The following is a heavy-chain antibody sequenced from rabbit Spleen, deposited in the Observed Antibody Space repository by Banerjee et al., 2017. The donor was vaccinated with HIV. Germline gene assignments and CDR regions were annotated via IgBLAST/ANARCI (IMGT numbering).Heavy chain of an antibody. CDR2: IYTGSGST. J-gene: IGHJ4*01. V-gene: IGHV1S40*01. CDR3: ARASEYPYYFNL. CDR1: GVSLSNVYY. D-gene: IGHD3-1*01. Sequence: QSLEESGGDLVKPGASLTLTCTASGVSLSNVYYMCWVRQAPGKGLEWIGCIYTGSGSTWSATWAKGRFTISKTSSTTVTLQMTSLTAADTATYFCARASEYPYYFNLWGPGTLVTVS.